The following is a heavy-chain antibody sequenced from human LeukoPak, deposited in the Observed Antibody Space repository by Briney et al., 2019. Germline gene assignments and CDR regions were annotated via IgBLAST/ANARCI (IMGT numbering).Heavy chain of an antibody. D-gene: IGHD6-19*01. J-gene: IGHJ5*02. Sequence: SETLSLTCTVSGGSISSYYWSWIRQPPGKGLEWIGHIYYSGSTNYNPSLKSRVTISVDTSKNQFSLKLSSVTAADTAVYYCARLRGIGIAVADRGWWFDPWGQGTLVTVSS. CDR2: IYYSGST. CDR1: GGSISSYY. V-gene: IGHV4-59*08. CDR3: ARLRGIGIAVADRGWWFDP.